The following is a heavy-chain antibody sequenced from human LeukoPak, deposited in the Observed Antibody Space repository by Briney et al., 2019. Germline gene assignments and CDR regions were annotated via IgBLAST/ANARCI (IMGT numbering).Heavy chain of an antibody. CDR1: GGSNGSYY. D-gene: IGHD3-22*01. CDR3: ARGTYYYDSRYYFDY. CDR2: IYYSGST. J-gene: IGHJ4*02. V-gene: IGHV4-59*01. Sequence: PSETLSLTCTVSGGSNGSYYWNWIRQPPGKGLEWIGYIYYSGSTNYNPSLKSRVSISVGTSKNQFSLKLSSVTAADTAVYYCARGTYYYDSRYYFDYWGQGTLVPVSS.